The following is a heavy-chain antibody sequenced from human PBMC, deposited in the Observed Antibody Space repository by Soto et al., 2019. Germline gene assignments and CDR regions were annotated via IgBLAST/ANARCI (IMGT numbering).Heavy chain of an antibody. CDR3: ASRVSSSWYEDHYYGMDV. Sequence: GESLKISCNGSGYSFTIYWIGWVRQMPGKGLEWMGIIYPGDSDTRYSPSFQGQVTISADKSISTAYLQWSSLKASDTAMYYCASRVSSSWYEDHYYGMDVWGQGTTVTVSS. J-gene: IGHJ6*02. CDR2: IYPGDSDT. D-gene: IGHD6-13*01. V-gene: IGHV5-51*01. CDR1: GYSFTIYW.